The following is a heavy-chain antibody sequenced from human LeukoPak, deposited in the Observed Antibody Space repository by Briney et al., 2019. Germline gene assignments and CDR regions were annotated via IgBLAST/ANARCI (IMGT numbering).Heavy chain of an antibody. CDR2: IYYTGST. Sequence: SETLSLSCTVSGGSITGYYWNWIRQPPGKGLEWIGYIYYTGSTDSNPSLTSRVTISIDTSKNQCCLKLRSVNAADTAVYFCARGSGYYHYFGPWGQGTLVTVCS. J-gene: IGHJ4*02. CDR3: ARGSGYYHYFGP. CDR1: GGSITGYY. V-gene: IGHV4-59*01. D-gene: IGHD3-3*01.